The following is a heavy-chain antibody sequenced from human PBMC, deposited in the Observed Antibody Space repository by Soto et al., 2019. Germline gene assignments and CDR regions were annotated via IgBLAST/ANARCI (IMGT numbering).Heavy chain of an antibody. CDR1: GFSLSNARMG. Sequence: QVTLKESGPVLVKPTETLTLTCTVSGFSLSNARMGVSWIRQPPGKALEWLAHICSNDEKSYSTSLKSRLTISKDAPKSQVVLTMTNMDPVDTATYYCARIRESLVTNEFAYWCHGTLVTVSS. V-gene: IGHV2-26*01. CDR3: ARIRESLVTNEFAY. J-gene: IGHJ4*01. CDR2: ICSNDEK. D-gene: IGHD6-19*01.